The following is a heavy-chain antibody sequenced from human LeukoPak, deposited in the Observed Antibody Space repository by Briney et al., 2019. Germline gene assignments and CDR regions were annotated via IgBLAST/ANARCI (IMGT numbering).Heavy chain of an antibody. D-gene: IGHD2-15*01. Sequence: SETLSLTCTVSGFSVSSVYYWGWIRQPPGKGLEWIGSIYYSGSTYYNPSLKSRVTISVDTSKNQFSLKLSSVTAADTAVYYCARGAGGGSWFDPWGQGTLVTVSS. CDR2: IYYSGST. CDR1: GFSVSSVYY. J-gene: IGHJ5*02. CDR3: ARGAGGGSWFDP. V-gene: IGHV4-38-2*02.